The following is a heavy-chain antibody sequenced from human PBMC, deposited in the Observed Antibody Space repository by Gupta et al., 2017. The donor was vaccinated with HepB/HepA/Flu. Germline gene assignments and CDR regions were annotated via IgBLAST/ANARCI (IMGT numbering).Heavy chain of an antibody. J-gene: IGHJ4*02. Sequence: EVHLLESGGGWVHPWGSLRLSCAAPGFTFTDDALHWVCKAPGKGLEWVSTIRGSGDVTYYADAVKGRFTISRDNSKNTLYLQMSSLRVEDTALYFCAKGPCASCYSDFWGQGTRVTVSS. V-gene: IGHV3-23*01. CDR2: IRGSGDVT. CDR3: AKGPCASCYSDF. CDR1: GFTFTDDA. D-gene: IGHD3-10*01.